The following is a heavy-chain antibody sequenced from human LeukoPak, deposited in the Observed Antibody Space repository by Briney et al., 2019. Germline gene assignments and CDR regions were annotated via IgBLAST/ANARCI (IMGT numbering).Heavy chain of an antibody. CDR3: ARSSPDYDSSGLEDY. V-gene: IGHV4-34*01. D-gene: IGHD3-22*01. J-gene: IGHJ4*02. CDR2: INHSGIT. Sequence: SETLSLTCAVYGGSFTDYYWSWIRQPPGKGLEWIGEINHSGITNYNPSLKSRVTISVDTSKNQFSLNLNSVTAADTAVYYCARSSPDYDSSGLEDYWGQGTLVTVSS. CDR1: GGSFTDYY.